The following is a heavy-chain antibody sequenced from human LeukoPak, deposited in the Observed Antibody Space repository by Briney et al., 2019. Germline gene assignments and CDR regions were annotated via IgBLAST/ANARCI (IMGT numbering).Heavy chain of an antibody. CDR3: ATGGTQWLAYTFDY. CDR2: IIPIFGTA. D-gene: IGHD6-19*01. V-gene: IGHV1-69*06. J-gene: IGHJ4*02. CDR1: GGTFSSYA. Sequence: SVRVSCKASGGTFSSYAISWVRQAPGQGLEWMGGIIPIFGTANYAQKFQGRVTMTEDTSTDTAYMELSSLRSEDTAVYYCATGGTQWLAYTFDYWGQGTLVTVSS.